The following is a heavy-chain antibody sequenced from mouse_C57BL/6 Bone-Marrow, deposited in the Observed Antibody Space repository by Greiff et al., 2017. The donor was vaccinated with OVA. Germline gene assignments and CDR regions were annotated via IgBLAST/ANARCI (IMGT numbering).Heavy chain of an antibody. Sequence: EVKLMESGGGLVKPGGSLKLSCAASGFTFSSYAMSWVRQTPEKRLEWVATISDGGSYTYYPDHVKGRFTISRDNAKNNLYLQMSQLKSEDTAMYYCANGGVYYAMDYWGQGTSVTVSS. J-gene: IGHJ4*01. CDR1: GFTFSSYA. CDR2: ISDGGSYT. CDR3: ANGGVYYAMDY. V-gene: IGHV5-4*03.